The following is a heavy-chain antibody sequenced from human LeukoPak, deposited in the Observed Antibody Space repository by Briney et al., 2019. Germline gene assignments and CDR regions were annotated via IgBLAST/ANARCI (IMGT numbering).Heavy chain of an antibody. CDR1: GFTFSSYN. CDR2: ISRSGSTI. V-gene: IGHV3-48*01. CDR3: ARDASRYCSGGNCYSGLLGYFDY. D-gene: IGHD2-15*01. Sequence: GGSLRLSCAASGFTFSSYNMNWVRQAPGKGLEWVSYISRSGSTIKFADSVKGRFTISRDNAKNSLYLQMSSPRAEDTAVYYCARDASRYCSGGNCYSGLLGYFDYWGQGTLVTVSS. J-gene: IGHJ4*02.